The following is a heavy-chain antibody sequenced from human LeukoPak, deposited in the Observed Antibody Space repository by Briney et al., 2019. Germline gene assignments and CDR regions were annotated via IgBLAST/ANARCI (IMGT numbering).Heavy chain of an antibody. CDR1: GLTVSDNY. CDR3: ARDREYNYGLDY. D-gene: IGHD5-18*01. CDR2: IYPGGST. V-gene: IGHV3-66*01. J-gene: IGHJ4*02. Sequence: GGSLRLSCAASGLTVSDNYMSWVRQAPGKGLEWLSVIYPGGSTYYADSVQGRFTITRDNSKDTLILQMNSLRAEDTAVYHCARDREYNYGLDYWGRGTLVTVSS.